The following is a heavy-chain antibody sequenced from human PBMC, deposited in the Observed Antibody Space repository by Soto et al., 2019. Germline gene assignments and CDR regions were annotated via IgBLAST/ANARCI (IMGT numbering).Heavy chain of an antibody. Sequence: VGSLRLSCVGSGFTFSSFEMNWVRQTPGKGLEWLSYIGRSGETIYYADSVKGRFTISRDNAKNSLYLQMNSLRDEDTAVYYCARDLSTRDEAAGTFFGYWGQGTLVTVSS. J-gene: IGHJ4*02. CDR2: IGRSGETI. D-gene: IGHD6-13*01. CDR3: ARDLSTRDEAAGTFFGY. V-gene: IGHV3-48*03. CDR1: GFTFSSFE.